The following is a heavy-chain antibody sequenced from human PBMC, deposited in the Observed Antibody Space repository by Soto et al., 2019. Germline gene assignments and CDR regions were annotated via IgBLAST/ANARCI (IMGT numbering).Heavy chain of an antibody. Sequence: QITLKESGPTLVKPTQPLTLTCTFPGFSFSSGGVGVGWIRHPPGKALEWLAFFHWDDDKGYSPSLKRRLTITQDTSKNQVVLTLANVDPVDTATYYCGLDVREFRNYYYSFEAWGQGIPVTVSS. CDR3: GLDVREFRNYYYSFEA. CDR2: FHWDDDK. J-gene: IGHJ6*02. CDR1: GFSFSSGGVG. D-gene: IGHD3-9*01. V-gene: IGHV2-5*02.